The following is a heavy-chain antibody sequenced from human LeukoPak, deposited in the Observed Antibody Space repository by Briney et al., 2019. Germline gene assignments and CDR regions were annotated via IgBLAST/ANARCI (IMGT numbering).Heavy chain of an antibody. CDR2: ISGSGGTT. J-gene: IGHJ4*02. V-gene: IGHV3-23*01. CDR3: AKGDCGGDCYVVDY. D-gene: IGHD2-21*02. Sequence: GGSLRPSCTVFGFTVSSNSMSWVRQAPGKGLEWVSSISGSGGTTSYADFAKGRFTISIDNSKNMLYFQMNRLTGEGTALYYCAKGDCGGDCYVVDYWGQGTRVTVSS. CDR1: GFTVSSNS.